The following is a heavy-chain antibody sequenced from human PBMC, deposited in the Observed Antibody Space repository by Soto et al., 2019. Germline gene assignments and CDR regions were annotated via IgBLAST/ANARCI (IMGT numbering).Heavy chain of an antibody. J-gene: IGHJ4*02. Sequence: PSETLSLTCAVSGGSISSGGYSWSWIRQPPGKGLEWIGYIYHSGSTYYNPSLKSRVTISVDRSKNQFSLKLSSVTAADTAVYYCARGLSDNWNYIFFDYWGQGTLVTVSS. CDR3: ARGLSDNWNYIFFDY. CDR1: GGSISSGGYS. V-gene: IGHV4-30-2*01. CDR2: IYHSGST. D-gene: IGHD1-7*01.